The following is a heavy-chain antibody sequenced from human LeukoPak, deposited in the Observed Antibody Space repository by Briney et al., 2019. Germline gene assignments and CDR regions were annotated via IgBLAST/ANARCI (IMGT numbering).Heavy chain of an antibody. Sequence: SETLSLTCAVYVGSFSGYYWSWIRQPPWKGLEWIGEINHSGSTNYTPSLTSRLTISVATSQNQFSLKLSSVTAAATAVYYCARARRRGRNPIVVVELDYWGQGTLVTVSS. CDR1: VGSFSGYY. V-gene: IGHV4-34*01. CDR2: INHSGST. J-gene: IGHJ4*02. CDR3: ARARRRGRNPIVVVELDY. D-gene: IGHD2-15*01.